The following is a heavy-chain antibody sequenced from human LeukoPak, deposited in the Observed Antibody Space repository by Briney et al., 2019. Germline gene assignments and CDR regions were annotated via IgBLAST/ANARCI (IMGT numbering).Heavy chain of an antibody. CDR2: INPTGGTT. V-gene: IGHV1-46*01. J-gene: IGHJ4*02. Sequence: EASVKVSCKASGYTFTSYYMHWVRQAPGQGLEWMGIINPTGGTTIYAQMFQGRLTMTRDMSTSTVYMELRSLRSDDTAVYYCASGPIGYYGDYGYTDYWGQGTLVTVSS. CDR3: ASGPIGYYGDYGYTDY. D-gene: IGHD4-17*01. CDR1: GYTFTSYY.